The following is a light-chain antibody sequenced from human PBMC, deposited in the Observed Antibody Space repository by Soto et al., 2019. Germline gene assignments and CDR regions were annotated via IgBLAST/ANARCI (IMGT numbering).Light chain of an antibody. J-gene: IGKJ1*01. Sequence: EIVLTQSPGTLSLSPGERATLSCRASQSVSNSFLAWYQQKPGQAPRLLIYGASSRATGIPDRFSGSGSGTDFTLTIIRLEPEDFAVYYCQQCDGSLWTFGQGTKVEIK. V-gene: IGKV3-20*01. CDR2: GAS. CDR1: QSVSNSF. CDR3: QQCDGSLWT.